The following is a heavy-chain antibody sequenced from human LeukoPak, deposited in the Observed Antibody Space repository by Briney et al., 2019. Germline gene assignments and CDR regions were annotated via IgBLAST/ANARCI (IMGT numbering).Heavy chain of an antibody. CDR3: ARDRRRYSSSWIDY. V-gene: IGHV3-7*01. CDR1: GFTFSSYW. D-gene: IGHD6-13*01. Sequence: GGSLRLSCAASGFTFSSYWMSWVRQAPGKGLKWVANIKQDGSEKYYVDSVKGRFTISRDNAKNSLYLQMNSLRAEDTAVYYCARDRRRYSSSWIDYWGQGTLVTVSS. CDR2: IKQDGSEK. J-gene: IGHJ4*02.